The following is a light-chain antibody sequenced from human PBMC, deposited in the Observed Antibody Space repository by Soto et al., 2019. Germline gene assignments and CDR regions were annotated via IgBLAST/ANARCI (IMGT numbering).Light chain of an antibody. CDR2: GAS. CDR1: QSVGSF. CDR3: QHYGGAPLT. J-gene: IGKJ5*01. Sequence: EIVLTQSPDTLSLSPGERATLSCRASQSVGSFLAWYQQKPGQAPRLLVYGASSRATGIPDRFSGSVSGTDFTLAISRLEPEDFAVYYCQHYGGAPLTFGQGTRLEIK. V-gene: IGKV3-20*01.